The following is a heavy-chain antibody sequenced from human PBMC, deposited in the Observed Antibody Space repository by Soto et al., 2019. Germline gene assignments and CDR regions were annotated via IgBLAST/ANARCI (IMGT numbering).Heavy chain of an antibody. CDR3: ARAQSLEFHNWFDP. Sequence: SETLSLTCAVSGDPISSHDWWSWVRQPPKKGLEWIAEIHHSGGTNYNPSLMSRATISVDNSKNQFSLNLNSVTAADTAVYYWARAQSLEFHNWFDPWGQGTLVTVSS. CDR1: GDPISSHDW. V-gene: IGHV4-4*02. D-gene: IGHD3-3*01. J-gene: IGHJ5*02. CDR2: IHHSGGT.